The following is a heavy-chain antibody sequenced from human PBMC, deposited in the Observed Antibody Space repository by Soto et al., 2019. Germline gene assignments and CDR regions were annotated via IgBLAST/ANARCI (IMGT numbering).Heavy chain of an antibody. V-gene: IGHV3-30*18. J-gene: IGHJ4*02. Sequence: QVQLVESGGGVVQPGRSLRLSCAASGFIFSTYGMHWVRQAPGKGLEWLSVISYDGNNKYYADSVKGRFTISRDNSKNTLWLQMDSLRTEDTAVYDCAKDLLLTTITTVVDWGQGTLVTVSS. CDR1: GFIFSTYG. CDR3: AKDLLLTTITTVVD. D-gene: IGHD4-17*01. CDR2: ISYDGNNK.